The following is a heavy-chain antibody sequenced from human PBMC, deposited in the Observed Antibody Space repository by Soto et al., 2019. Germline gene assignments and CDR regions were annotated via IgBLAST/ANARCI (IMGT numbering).Heavy chain of an antibody. CDR1: GFTFSSYS. Sequence: GGSLRLSCAASGFTFSSYSMNWVRQAPGKGLEWVSYISSSSSTIYYADSVKGRFTISRDNAKNSLYLQMNSLRAEDTAVYYCARTSFSRSTTPSQDDAFDIWGQGTMVTVSS. CDR2: ISSSSSTI. D-gene: IGHD2-2*01. J-gene: IGHJ3*02. V-gene: IGHV3-48*01. CDR3: ARTSFSRSTTPSQDDAFDI.